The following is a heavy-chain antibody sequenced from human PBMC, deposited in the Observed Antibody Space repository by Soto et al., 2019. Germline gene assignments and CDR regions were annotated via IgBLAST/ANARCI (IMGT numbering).Heavy chain of an antibody. Sequence: SETLSLTCTVSGGSISSGGYYWSWIRQHPGKGLEWIGYIYYSGSTYYNPSLKSRVTISVDTSKNQFSLKLSSVTAADTAVYYCATDMRVSRYGTNWFDPWGQGTLATVYS. CDR2: IYYSGST. CDR1: GGSISSGGYY. V-gene: IGHV4-31*03. D-gene: IGHD5-18*01. CDR3: ATDMRVSRYGTNWFDP. J-gene: IGHJ5*02.